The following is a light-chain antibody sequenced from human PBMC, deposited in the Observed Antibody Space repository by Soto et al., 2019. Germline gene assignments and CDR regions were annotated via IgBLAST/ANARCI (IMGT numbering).Light chain of an antibody. CDR2: EVS. CDR1: SSGVGGYNY. V-gene: IGLV2-14*01. J-gene: IGLJ2*01. CDR3: SSYTSSSTLV. Sequence: QSVLTQPASVSGSPGQSITISCTGTSSGVGGYNYVSWYQQHPGKAPKLMISEVSNRPSGVSNRFSGSKSGNTASLTISGLQAEDEADYYCSSYTSSSTLVFGGGTKLTVL.